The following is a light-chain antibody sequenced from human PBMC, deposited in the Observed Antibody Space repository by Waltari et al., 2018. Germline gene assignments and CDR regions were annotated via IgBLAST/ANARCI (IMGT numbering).Light chain of an antibody. CDR1: SSDIGGYNY. J-gene: IGLJ3*02. V-gene: IGLV2-14*01. Sequence: QSALTQPASVSGSPGQWITLSCTGTSSDIGGYNYVSWYQQHVGKAPKLMIYDVSKRPSGVSYRFSGSKSGNTASLTISGLQAEDEADYYCSSYTGSSTWVFGGGTKLTVL. CDR2: DVS. CDR3: SSYTGSSTWV.